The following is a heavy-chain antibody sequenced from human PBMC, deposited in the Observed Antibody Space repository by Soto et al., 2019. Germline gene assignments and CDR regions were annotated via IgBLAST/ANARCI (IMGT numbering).Heavy chain of an antibody. CDR2: IVPILGIA. V-gene: IGHV1-69*02. J-gene: IGHJ5*02. CDR1: GGTLITYT. D-gene: IGHD1-1*01. CDR3: ARPRGSLGWNAGEDWFDP. Sequence: QVQLVQSGAEVRKPGSSVKVSCKASGGTLITYTISWVRQSPGQGLEWMGRIVPILGIADYAQNFQGRVTITADKSTSTAYMELSSLRSEDTAVYYCARPRGSLGWNAGEDWFDPWGQGTLITVSS.